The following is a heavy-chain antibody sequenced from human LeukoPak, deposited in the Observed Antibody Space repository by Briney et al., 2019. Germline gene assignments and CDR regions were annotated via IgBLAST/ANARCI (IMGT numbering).Heavy chain of an antibody. J-gene: IGHJ4*02. D-gene: IGHD3-22*01. CDR2: IYTSGST. CDR1: GGSISSYY. CDR3: AREPYYYDSSGYLFDY. Sequence: SETLSLTFTVSGGSISSYYWSWIRQPAGKGLEWIGRIYTSGSTNYNPSLKSRVTMSVDTSKNQFSLKLSSVTAADTAVYYCAREPYYYDSSGYLFDYWGQGTLVTVSS. V-gene: IGHV4-4*07.